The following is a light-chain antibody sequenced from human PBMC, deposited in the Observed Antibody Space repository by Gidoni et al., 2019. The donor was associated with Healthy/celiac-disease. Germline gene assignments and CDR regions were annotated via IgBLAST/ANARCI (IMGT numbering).Light chain of an antibody. Sequence: DIVFPQSPGTLSLSPGERATLSCRASQSVSSSYLAWYQQKPGQAPRPLIYGASSRATGIPDRFSGSGSGTDFTLTISRLEPEDFAVYYCQQYGSSPWTFGQGTKVEIK. CDR2: GAS. CDR3: QQYGSSPWT. CDR1: QSVSSSY. V-gene: IGKV3-20*01. J-gene: IGKJ1*01.